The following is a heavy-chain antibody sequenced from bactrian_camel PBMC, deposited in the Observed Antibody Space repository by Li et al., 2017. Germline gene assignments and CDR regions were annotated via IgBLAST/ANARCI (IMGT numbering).Heavy chain of an antibody. D-gene: IGHD8*01. V-gene: IGHV3S1*01. J-gene: IGHJ4*01. CDR1: GYTDKNYC. Sequence: HVQLVESGGGSVQSGGSLRLSCVVSGYTDKNYCMGWFRQAPGKEREGVAAIRTGGPRTYYADSVKGRFTISKYTANNTLYLQMNSLKPEDTAIYYCAADRNFVPRYDNVYNWIGQGTQVTVS. CDR2: IRTGGPRT.